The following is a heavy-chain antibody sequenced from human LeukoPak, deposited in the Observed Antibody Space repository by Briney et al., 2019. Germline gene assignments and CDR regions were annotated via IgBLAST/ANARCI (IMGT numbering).Heavy chain of an antibody. CDR2: ISSSTTYI. CDR1: GFTFSTYS. Sequence: GGSLRLSCAASGFTFSTYSMNWVRQAPGKGLEWVSSISSSTTYIYYADSVKGRFTISRDNAKNSLYLQMNTLRAEDTAVYYCTRTYYYDSTGYYRYWGQGTLVTVSS. V-gene: IGHV3-21*01. J-gene: IGHJ4*02. D-gene: IGHD3-22*01. CDR3: TRTYYYDSTGYYRY.